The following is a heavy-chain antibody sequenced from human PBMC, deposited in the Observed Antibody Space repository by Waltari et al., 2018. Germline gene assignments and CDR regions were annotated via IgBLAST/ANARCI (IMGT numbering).Heavy chain of an antibody. CDR2: ISSRSSNI. V-gene: IGHV3-48*04. CDR3: ARDQPAGGFDP. Sequence: EVQLVESGGGLVQPGGSLRLSCAASGFTFSSYSMNWVRQAPGKGLEWVSYISSRSSNIYYADSGKGRFTISRDNAKNSLYLQMNSLRAEDTAVYYCARDQPAGGFDPWGQGTLVTVSS. CDR1: GFTFSSYS. J-gene: IGHJ5*02. D-gene: IGHD7-27*01.